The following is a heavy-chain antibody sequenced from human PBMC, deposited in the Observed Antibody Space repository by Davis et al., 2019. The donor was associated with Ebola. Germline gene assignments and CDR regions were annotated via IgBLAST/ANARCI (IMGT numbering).Heavy chain of an antibody. CDR3: ARGLGLWFGELLYQYYYGMDV. V-gene: IGHV4-59*01. CDR1: GGSISRYY. D-gene: IGHD3-10*01. Sequence: SETLSLTCTVSGGSISRYYWSWIRQPPGKGLEWIGYIYYSGSTNYNPSLKSRVTISVDTSKNQFSLKLSSVTAADTAVYYCARGLGLWFGELLYQYYYGMDVWGQGTTVTVSS. CDR2: IYYSGST. J-gene: IGHJ6*02.